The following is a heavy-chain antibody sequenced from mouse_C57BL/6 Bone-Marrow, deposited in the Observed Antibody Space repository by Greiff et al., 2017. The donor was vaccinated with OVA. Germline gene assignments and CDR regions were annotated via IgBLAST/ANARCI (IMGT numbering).Heavy chain of an antibody. V-gene: IGHV5-17*01. CDR1: GFTFSDYG. J-gene: IGHJ2*01. Sequence: EVQRVESGGGLVKPGGSLKLSCAASGFTFSDYGMHWVRQAPEKGLEWVAYISSGSSTIYYADTVKGRFTISRDNAKNTLFLQMTSLRSEDTAMYYCARFCFDYWGQGTTLTVSA. CDR3: ARFCFDY. CDR2: ISSGSSTI.